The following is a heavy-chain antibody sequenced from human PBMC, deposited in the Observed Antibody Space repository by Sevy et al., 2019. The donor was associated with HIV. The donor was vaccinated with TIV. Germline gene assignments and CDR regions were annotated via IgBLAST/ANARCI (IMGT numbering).Heavy chain of an antibody. CDR2: IYYNVRI. J-gene: IGHJ6*02. Sequence: SETLSLTCTVSGGSVTSDTYYWTWIRQPPGKGLEFIGYIYYNVRINYNPSLKSRVTISVDTSKNQFSLKLTSVTAADTAVYYCTRLGGLTDDGMDVWGQGTTVTVSS. CDR3: TRLGGLTDDGMDV. V-gene: IGHV4-61*01. D-gene: IGHD1-26*01. CDR1: GGSVTSDTYY.